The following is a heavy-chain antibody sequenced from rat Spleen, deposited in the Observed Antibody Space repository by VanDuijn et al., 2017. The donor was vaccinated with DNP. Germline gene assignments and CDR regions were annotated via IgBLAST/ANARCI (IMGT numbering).Heavy chain of an antibody. D-gene: IGHD1-11*01. V-gene: IGHV3-1*01. CDR2: ISYSGST. CDR1: AYSITSNY. J-gene: IGHJ1*01. Sequence: EVQLQESGPGLVKPSQSLSLTCSVTAYSITSNYWGWIRKFPGNKMEWMGYISYSGSTGYNSSLKSRISITRDTSKNQLFLHLKSVTTEDTATYYCARGLNYGGYIYSWYFDFWGPGTMVTVSS. CDR3: ARGLNYGGYIYSWYFDF.